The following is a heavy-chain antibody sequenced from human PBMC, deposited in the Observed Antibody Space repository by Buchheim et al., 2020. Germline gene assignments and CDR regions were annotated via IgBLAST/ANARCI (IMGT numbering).Heavy chain of an antibody. CDR1: GFTFSSYA. CDR3: ARGDCTTISCYEFAY. Sequence: EVQLLESGGGLVQPGGSLRLSCAASGFTFSSYAMSWVRQAPGKGLEWISYISSSSSTIFYADSVKGRFTISRDNAKNSLYLQMNSLRDEDTAVYYCARGDCTTISCYEFAYWGQGTL. V-gene: IGHV3-48*02. J-gene: IGHJ4*02. D-gene: IGHD2-2*01. CDR2: ISSSSSTI.